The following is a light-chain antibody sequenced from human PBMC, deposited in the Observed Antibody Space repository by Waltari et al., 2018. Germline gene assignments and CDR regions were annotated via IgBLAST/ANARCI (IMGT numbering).Light chain of an antibody. V-gene: IGLV3-25*03. CDR2: KDT. CDR3: QLADSTVTYV. J-gene: IGLJ1*01. CDR1: TLSKQY. Sequence: SHELTQPPSVSVSPGQTATITCSGETLSKQYVYWYQHKPGQAPVLLIYKDTERPSGIPDRFSGSSSGTSVTWTISGVQAEDEADYYCQLADSTVTYVFGPGTKVIVL.